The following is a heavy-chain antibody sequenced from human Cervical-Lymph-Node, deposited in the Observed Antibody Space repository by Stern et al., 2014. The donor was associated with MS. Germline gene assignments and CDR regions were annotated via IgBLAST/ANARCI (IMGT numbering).Heavy chain of an antibody. CDR1: GYSISSGGYY. J-gene: IGHJ4*02. Sequence: VQLVESGPGLVKPSQTLSLTCTVSGYSISSGGYYWSWIRQLPGKGLECIGYIYYSGSTFYNPSLESRVTISLDTSENQFSLKLTSVTAADTAIYYCARGLNPRPDSWGQGTLVTVSS. V-gene: IGHV4-31*03. CDR3: ARGLNPRPDS. CDR2: IYYSGST.